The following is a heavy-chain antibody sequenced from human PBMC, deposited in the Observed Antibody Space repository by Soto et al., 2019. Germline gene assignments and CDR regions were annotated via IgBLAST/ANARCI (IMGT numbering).Heavy chain of an antibody. J-gene: IGHJ6*02. CDR2: ISSSGNTI. V-gene: IGHV3-48*01. D-gene: IGHD3-22*01. Sequence: PGGSLRLSCEASGFTFSGYSMNWVRQAPGKGLEWLSFISSSGNTIYYVDSVKGRFTVSRDKAHNSVSLEMSSLRGEDTAVYYCARIDPYDLMDVWGQGTTVTVYS. CDR1: GFTFSGYS. CDR3: ARIDPYDLMDV.